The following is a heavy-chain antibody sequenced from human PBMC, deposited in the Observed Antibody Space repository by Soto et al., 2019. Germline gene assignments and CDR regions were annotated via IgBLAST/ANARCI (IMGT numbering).Heavy chain of an antibody. CDR1: GGSISSSSYY. V-gene: IGHV4-39*01. CDR2: IYYSGST. CDR3: ERLSEDILTGYTYVDY. Sequence: QLQLQESGPGLVKPSETLSLTCTVSGGSISSSSYYWGLIRQPPGKGREWIGSIYYSGSTYYNPSVKSRVTMSVDTSQNQFSLNQSYVTAADTAVYYCERLSEDILTGYTYVDYWGQGTLVTVSS. D-gene: IGHD3-9*01. J-gene: IGHJ4*02.